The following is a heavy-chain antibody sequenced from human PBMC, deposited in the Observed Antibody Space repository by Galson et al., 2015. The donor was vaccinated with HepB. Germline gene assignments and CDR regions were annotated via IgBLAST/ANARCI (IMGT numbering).Heavy chain of an antibody. CDR1: GFSLSTSGVG. CDR3: AHRGVSSSSWRTRTRYWYFDL. J-gene: IGHJ2*01. CDR2: IYWDDDK. Sequence: PALVKPTQTLTLTCTFSGFSLSTSGVGVGWIRQPPGKALEWLALIYWDDDKRYSPSLKSRLTITKDTSKNQVVLTMTNMDPVDTATYYCAHRGVSSSSWRTRTRYWYFDLWGRGTLVTVSS. D-gene: IGHD6-13*01. V-gene: IGHV2-5*02.